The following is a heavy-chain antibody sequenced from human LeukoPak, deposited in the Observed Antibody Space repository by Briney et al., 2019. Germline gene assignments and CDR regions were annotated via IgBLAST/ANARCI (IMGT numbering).Heavy chain of an antibody. J-gene: IGHJ6*02. D-gene: IGHD3-9*01. V-gene: IGHV1-8*02. CDR2: MNPNSGNT. CDR3: ARVFHLRYFDWLTPYGMDV. Sequence: ASVKVSCKASGYTFTGYYMHWVRQAPGQGLEWMGWMNPNSGNTGYAQKFQGRVTMTRNTSISTAYMELSSLRSEDTAVYYCARVFHLRYFDWLTPYGMDVWGQGTTVTVSS. CDR1: GYTFTGYY.